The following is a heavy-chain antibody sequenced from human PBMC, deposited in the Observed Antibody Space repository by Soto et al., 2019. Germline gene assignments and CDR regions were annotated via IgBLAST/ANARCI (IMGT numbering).Heavy chain of an antibody. CDR2: IWYDGSNK. Sequence: QVQLVESGGGVVQPGRSLRLSCAASGFTFSSYGMHWVRQAPGKGLEWVAVIWYDGSNKYYADSVKGRFTISRDNSKNTLYLQMNSLRAEDTAVYYCARSPSHYYYYMDVWGKGTTVTVSS. CDR1: GFTFSSYG. V-gene: IGHV3-33*01. CDR3: ARSPSHYYYYMDV. J-gene: IGHJ6*03.